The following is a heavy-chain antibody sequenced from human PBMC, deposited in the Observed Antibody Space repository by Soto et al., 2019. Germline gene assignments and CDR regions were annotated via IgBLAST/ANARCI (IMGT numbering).Heavy chain of an antibody. V-gene: IGHV3-9*01. J-gene: IGHJ2*01. CDR2: ISWNSGSI. Sequence: EVQLVESGGGLVQPGRSLRLSCAASGFTFDDYAMHWVRQAPGKGLEWVSGISWNSGSIGYADSVKGRFTISRDNAKNSLYLQMNSLRAEDTALYYCAKKEGSSYWYFDLWGRGTLVTVSS. CDR1: GFTFDDYA. D-gene: IGHD6-19*01. CDR3: AKKEGSSYWYFDL.